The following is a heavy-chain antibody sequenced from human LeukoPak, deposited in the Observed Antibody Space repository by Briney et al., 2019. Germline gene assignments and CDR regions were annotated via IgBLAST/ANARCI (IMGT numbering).Heavy chain of an antibody. CDR2: IIPMVGVT. CDR1: GGSLSGYS. CDR3: ARRVPLVN. V-gene: IGHV1-69*02. D-gene: IGHD1-26*01. Sequence: SVTVSCKASGGSLSGYSIGWVRQAPGQGLEWMGRIIPMVGVTKYAQKFQGRLTITADKSTNTAYMELTRLTSEDTAVYYCARRVPLVNWGQGTLVTVSS. J-gene: IGHJ4*02.